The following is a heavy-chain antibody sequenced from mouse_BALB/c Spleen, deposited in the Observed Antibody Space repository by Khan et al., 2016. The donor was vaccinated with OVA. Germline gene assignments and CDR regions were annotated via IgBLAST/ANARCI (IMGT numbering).Heavy chain of an antibody. CDR2: INPSNDYT. CDR3: VRDGAYRRNDGWLAY. CDR1: GYTFTSYT. D-gene: IGHD2-14*01. V-gene: IGHV1-4*01. Sequence: QVQLKESGAELARPGASVKMSCKASGYTFTSYTIHWIKKRPGQGLEWIGYINPSNDYTNYNQKFKDKATLTTDKSSTTAYLRLSSLTSDDSAVYNCVRDGAYRRNDGWLAYWGQGTLVTVSA. J-gene: IGHJ3*01.